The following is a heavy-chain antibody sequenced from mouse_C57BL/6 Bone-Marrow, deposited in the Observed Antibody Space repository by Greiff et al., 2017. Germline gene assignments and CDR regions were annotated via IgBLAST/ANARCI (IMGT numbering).Heavy chain of an antibody. V-gene: IGHV3-8*01. Sequence: EVQLQESVPGLAKPSQTLSFTCSVTGYSITSDYWHWIRKFPGHKLEYMGYISYSGSTYYNPSLKSRISITRDTSKNQFSLQLNSVTTEDTATYFSARWGDGSSYWYFDVWGTGTTVTASA. CDR3: ARWGDGSSYWYFDV. CDR1: GYSITSDY. CDR2: ISYSGST. D-gene: IGHD1-1*01. J-gene: IGHJ1*03.